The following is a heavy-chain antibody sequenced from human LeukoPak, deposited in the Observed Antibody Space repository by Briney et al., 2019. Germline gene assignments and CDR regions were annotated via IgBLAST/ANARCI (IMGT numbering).Heavy chain of an antibody. D-gene: IGHD2-8*01. V-gene: IGHV5-51*01. J-gene: IGHJ3*02. Sequence: KGGESLKISCKGSGYSFTSYWIGWVRQMPGKGLVWMGIIYPGDSDTRYSPSFQGQVTISADKSISTAYLQWSSLKASDTAMYYCARLPYCTNGVCYTISSAFDIWGQGTMVTVSS. CDR3: ARLPYCTNGVCYTISSAFDI. CDR1: GYSFTSYW. CDR2: IYPGDSDT.